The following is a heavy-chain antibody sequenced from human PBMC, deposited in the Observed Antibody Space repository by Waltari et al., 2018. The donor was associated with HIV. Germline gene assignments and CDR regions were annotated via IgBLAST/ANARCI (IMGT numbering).Heavy chain of an antibody. J-gene: IGHJ1*01. CDR2: INPNRGGT. D-gene: IGHD3-10*01. Sequence: QVQLVQSGAEVKKPGASVKVSCKASGYTFTGYYMHWVRQAPGQGLEWMGWINPNRGGTNYAQKFQGRVTMTRDTSISTAYMELSRLRSDDTAVYYCARELLWFGELLGYFQHWGQGTLVTVSS. V-gene: IGHV1-2*02. CDR3: ARELLWFGELLGYFQH. CDR1: GYTFTGYY.